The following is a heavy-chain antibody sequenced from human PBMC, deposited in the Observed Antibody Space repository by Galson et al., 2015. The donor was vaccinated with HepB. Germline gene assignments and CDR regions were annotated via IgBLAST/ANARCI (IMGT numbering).Heavy chain of an antibody. J-gene: IGHJ4*02. CDR1: GFTFSSYW. CDR3: ARVSNSGSYHFDY. Sequence: SLRLSCAASGFTFSSYWMSWVRQAPGKGLEWVANIKQDGSEKYYVDSVKGRFTISRDNAKNSLYLQMNSLRAEDTAVYYCARVSNSGSYHFDYWGQGTLVTVSS. CDR2: IKQDGSEK. D-gene: IGHD1-26*01. V-gene: IGHV3-7*03.